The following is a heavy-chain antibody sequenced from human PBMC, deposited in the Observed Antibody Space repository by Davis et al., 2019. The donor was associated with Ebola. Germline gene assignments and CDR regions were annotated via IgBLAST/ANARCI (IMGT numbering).Heavy chain of an antibody. J-gene: IGHJ4*02. CDR3: ARDCRRWFGELGY. Sequence: SLKISCAASGFTFDDYAMHWVRQAPGKGLEWVSGISWNSGSIGYADSVKGRFTISRDNSKNTLYLQMNSLRAEDTAVYYCARDCRRWFGELGYWGQGTLVTVSS. D-gene: IGHD3-10*01. CDR2: ISWNSGSI. CDR1: GFTFDDYA. V-gene: IGHV3-9*01.